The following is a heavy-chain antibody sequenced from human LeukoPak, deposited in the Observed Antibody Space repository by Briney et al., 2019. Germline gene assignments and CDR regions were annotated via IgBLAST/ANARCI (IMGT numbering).Heavy chain of an antibody. J-gene: IGHJ4*02. CDR3: AKDQYGGNPQYYFDY. Sequence: PGGSLRLSCAASGFTFSSYGMHWVRQAPGKGLEWLAVIWYDGSNIYYADSVKGRFAISRDNSKNTPYLLLNSLRAEDTAVYYCAKDQYGGNPQYYFDYWGQGTLVTVSS. V-gene: IGHV3-33*06. CDR1: GFTFSSYG. CDR2: IWYDGSNI. D-gene: IGHD4-23*01.